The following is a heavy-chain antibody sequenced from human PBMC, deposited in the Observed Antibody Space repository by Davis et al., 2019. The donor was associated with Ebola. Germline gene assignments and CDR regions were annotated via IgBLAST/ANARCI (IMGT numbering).Heavy chain of an antibody. Sequence: GESLKISCAGSGFTFSDYTMSWVRQAPGKGLEWVSGISSAGKSTYYADSVKGRFTISRDNSEDTLFLELHNLRPEDTAVYYCAKGDKTPLYYDTSLDKWGQGTLVTVSS. J-gene: IGHJ4*02. CDR2: ISSAGKST. V-gene: IGHV3-23*01. D-gene: IGHD3-22*01. CDR1: GFTFSDYT. CDR3: AKGDKTPLYYDTSLDK.